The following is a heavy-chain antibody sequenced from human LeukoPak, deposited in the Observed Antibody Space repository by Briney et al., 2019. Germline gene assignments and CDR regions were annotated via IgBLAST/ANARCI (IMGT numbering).Heavy chain of an antibody. CDR1: GLTFSNAW. CDR2: IKSKTDGGTT. V-gene: IGHV3-15*01. Sequence: GGSLRLSCAASGLTFSNAWLRSVRQAPGKGLEWVGRIKSKTDGGTTDYEAPVKGRFTISRDDSKNTLYLQMNSRKTEDTAVYYCTTDYAPGYWGQGTLVTVSS. J-gene: IGHJ4*02. D-gene: IGHD4-17*01. CDR3: TTDYAPGY.